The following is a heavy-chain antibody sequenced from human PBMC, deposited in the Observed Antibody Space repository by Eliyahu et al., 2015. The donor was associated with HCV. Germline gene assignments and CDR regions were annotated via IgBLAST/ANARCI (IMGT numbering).Heavy chain of an antibody. D-gene: IGHD3-16*01. J-gene: IGHJ6*02. V-gene: IGHV5-51*03. Sequence: EVQLVQSGAEMKKPGDSLKISCKGSGYIFSKYWIGWVRQXPGKGLEWMGIIYPEDADTKYSPSFQGQVTISADQSISIASLQWSSLKASDSAIYYCARAMGEPRFGYYYYYGMDVWGQGTTVTVSS. CDR1: GYIFSKYW. CDR2: IYPEDADT. CDR3: ARAMGEPRFGYYYYYGMDV.